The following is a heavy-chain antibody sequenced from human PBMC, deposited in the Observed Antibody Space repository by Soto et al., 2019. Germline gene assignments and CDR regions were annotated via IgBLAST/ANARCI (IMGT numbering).Heavy chain of an antibody. CDR3: ARARTGGSSWYVTPIDY. J-gene: IGHJ4*02. CDR2: ISAYNGNT. Sequence: ASVKVSCKASGYTFTSYGISWVRQAPGQGLEWMGWISAYNGNTNYAQKLQGRVTMTTDTSTSTAYMELRSLRSDDTAVYYCARARTGGSSWYVTPIDYWGQGTLVTVSS. V-gene: IGHV1-18*01. CDR1: GYTFTSYG. D-gene: IGHD6-13*01.